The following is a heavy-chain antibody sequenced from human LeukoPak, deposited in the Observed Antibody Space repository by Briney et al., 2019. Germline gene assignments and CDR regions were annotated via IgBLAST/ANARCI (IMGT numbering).Heavy chain of an antibody. CDR3: ARDLSRGYSYGLDS. J-gene: IGHJ4*02. CDR2: INPNSGGT. CDR1: GYTFTAYY. Sequence: ASVKVSCKASGYTFTAYYMHWVRQAPGQGLEWMGWINPNSGGTNYAQKFQGRVTMTRDASISTAYMELSGLRSDDTAVYYCARDLSRGYSYGLDSWGQGTLVTVSS. V-gene: IGHV1-2*02. D-gene: IGHD5-18*01.